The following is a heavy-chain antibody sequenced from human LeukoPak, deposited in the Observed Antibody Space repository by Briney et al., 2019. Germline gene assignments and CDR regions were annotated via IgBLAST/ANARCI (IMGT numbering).Heavy chain of an antibody. Sequence: SETLSLTCAVYGGSFSGYYWSWIRQPPGKGLEWIGEINHSGSTYYNPSLKSRVTISVDTSKNQFSLKLSSVTAADTAVYYCARGFYDFGPENWFDPWGQGTLVTVSS. CDR2: INHSGST. CDR1: GGSFSGYY. V-gene: IGHV4-34*01. D-gene: IGHD4-17*01. CDR3: ARGFYDFGPENWFDP. J-gene: IGHJ5*02.